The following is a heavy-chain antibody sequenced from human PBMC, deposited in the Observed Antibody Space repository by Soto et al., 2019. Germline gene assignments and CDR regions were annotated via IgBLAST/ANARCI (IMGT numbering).Heavy chain of an antibody. V-gene: IGHV4-31*03. CDR2: IYYSGST. D-gene: IGHD2-15*01. J-gene: IGHJ4*02. Sequence: QVQLQESGPGLVKPSQTLSLTCTVSGGSISSGGYYWSWIRQHPGKGLEWIGYIYYSGSTYYNPFLKSRVTISVDTSKNQFSLKLSSVTAADTAVYYCARGYCSGGSCYPDFDYWGQGTLVTVSS. CDR1: GGSISSGGYY. CDR3: ARGYCSGGSCYPDFDY.